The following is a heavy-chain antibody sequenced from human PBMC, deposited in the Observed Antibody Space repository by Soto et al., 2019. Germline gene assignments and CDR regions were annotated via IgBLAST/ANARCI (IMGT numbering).Heavy chain of an antibody. V-gene: IGHV1-2*02. CDR3: ARDSYYDILTGYSRNAFDI. CDR1: GYNFIGYY. CDR2: INPNSGGT. J-gene: IGHJ3*02. D-gene: IGHD3-9*01. Sequence: ASVKVSCKASGYNFIGYYMHWVRQGPGQEPEWMGWINPNSGGTNYAQKFQGRVTMTRDTSISTASMELSRLTYDDTAVYYCARDSYYDILTGYSRNAFDIWG.